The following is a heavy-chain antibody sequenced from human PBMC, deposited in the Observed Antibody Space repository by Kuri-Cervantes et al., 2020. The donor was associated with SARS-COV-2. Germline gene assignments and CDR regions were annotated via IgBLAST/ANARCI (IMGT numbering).Heavy chain of an antibody. V-gene: IGHV3-23*01. D-gene: IGHD6-13*01. CDR2: ISGSGGST. CDR1: GFTFSSYA. Sequence: GESLKISCAASGFTFSSYAMSWVRQAPGKGLEWVSAISGSGGSTYYADSVKGRFTISRDNSKNTLYLQMNSLRAEDTAVYYCASSIAAAGWDAFDIWGQGTMVTVSS. CDR3: ASSIAAAGWDAFDI. J-gene: IGHJ3*02.